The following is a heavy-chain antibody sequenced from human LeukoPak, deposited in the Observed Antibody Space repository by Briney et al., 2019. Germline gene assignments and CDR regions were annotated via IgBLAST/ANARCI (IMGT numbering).Heavy chain of an antibody. Sequence: GASVKVSCTASGYTFTGYYMHWVRQAPGQGLEWMGWINPNSGGTNYAQKFQGRVTMTRDTSISTAYMELSRLRSDDTAVYYCARESLAAAGIDYWGQGTLVTVSS. CDR1: GYTFTGYY. V-gene: IGHV1-2*02. CDR3: ARESLAAAGIDY. J-gene: IGHJ4*02. D-gene: IGHD6-13*01. CDR2: INPNSGGT.